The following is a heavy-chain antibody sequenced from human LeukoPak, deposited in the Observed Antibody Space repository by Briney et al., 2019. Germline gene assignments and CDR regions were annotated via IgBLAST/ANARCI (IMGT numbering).Heavy chain of an antibody. D-gene: IGHD6-13*01. CDR1: GGSISSYY. CDR3: ARDRSSSWYQGHDAFDI. Sequence: SETLSLTCTVSGGSISSYYWSWLRQPPGKGLEWIGYIYYSGSTNYNPSLKSRVTISVDTSKNQFSLKLSSVTAADTAVYYCARDRSSSWYQGHDAFDIWGQGTMVTVSS. J-gene: IGHJ3*02. CDR2: IYYSGST. V-gene: IGHV4-59*01.